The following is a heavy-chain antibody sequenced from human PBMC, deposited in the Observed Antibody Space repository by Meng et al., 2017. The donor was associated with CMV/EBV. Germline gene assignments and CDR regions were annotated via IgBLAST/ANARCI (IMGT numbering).Heavy chain of an antibody. Sequence: SETLSLTCAVYGGSFSGYYWSWIRQPPGKVLGWIGEINHSGSTNYNPSLKSRVTISVDTSKNQFSLKLSSVTAAATAVYYCARGAHCSSTSFYNIWGQGTLVTVSS. CDR2: INHSGST. V-gene: IGHV4-34*01. J-gene: IGHJ4*02. D-gene: IGHD2-2*01. CDR1: GGSFSGYY. CDR3: ARGAHCSSTSFYNI.